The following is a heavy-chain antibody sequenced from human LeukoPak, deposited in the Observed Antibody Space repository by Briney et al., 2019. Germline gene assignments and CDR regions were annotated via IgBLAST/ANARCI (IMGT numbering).Heavy chain of an antibody. V-gene: IGHV3-21*01. Sequence: GGSLRLSCAASGFTFSTYNMNWVRQAPGKGLEWVSSITSSSSYTFYADSVKGRFTISRDNAKNSLYLQMNSLRAEDTAVYYCARGVIVGATHFDYWGQGTLVTVSS. J-gene: IGHJ4*02. CDR1: GFTFSTYN. CDR3: ARGVIVGATHFDY. CDR2: ITSSSSYT. D-gene: IGHD1-26*01.